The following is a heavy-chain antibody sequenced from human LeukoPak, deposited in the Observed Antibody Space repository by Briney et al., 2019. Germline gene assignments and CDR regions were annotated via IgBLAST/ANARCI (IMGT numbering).Heavy chain of an antibody. D-gene: IGHD3-10*01. CDR1: GGTFSSYA. CDR2: IIPIFGTA. Sequence: SVKVSCKASGGTFSSYAISWVRQAPGQGLEWMGGIIPIFGTANYAQKFQGRVTITADESTSTAYMELSSLRSEDTAVYYCARDLGEGDAFDIWGQGTMVTVSS. J-gene: IGHJ3*02. CDR3: ARDLGEGDAFDI. V-gene: IGHV1-69*13.